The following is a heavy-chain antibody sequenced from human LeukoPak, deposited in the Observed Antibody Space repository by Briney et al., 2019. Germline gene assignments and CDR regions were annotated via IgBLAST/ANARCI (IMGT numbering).Heavy chain of an antibody. J-gene: IGHJ3*02. Sequence: AGGSLRLSCAAAGFTFSSYGMHGGRQAPGKGLEWVSSISSSSSYIYYADSVKGRFTIPRDNAKNSPYLHMNSLRAEDTAVYYCASPGSAGPPLWAAAGNDAFDIWGQGTMVTVSS. D-gene: IGHD6-13*01. CDR1: GFTFSSYG. CDR3: ASPGSAGPPLWAAAGNDAFDI. CDR2: ISSSSSYI. V-gene: IGHV3-21*01.